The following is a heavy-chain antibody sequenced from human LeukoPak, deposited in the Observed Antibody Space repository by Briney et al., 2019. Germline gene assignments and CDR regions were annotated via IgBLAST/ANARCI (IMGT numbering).Heavy chain of an antibody. CDR1: GFTFSDYY. V-gene: IGHV3-11*06. Sequence: PGGSLRLSCAASGFTFSDYYMIWIRQAPGKGLEWVSYISSSSSRTNYADSVKGRFTISRDNAKNSLYLQMYSLRAEDTAVYYCARAHCSSTSCYGDYWGQGTLVTVSS. D-gene: IGHD2-2*01. CDR3: ARAHCSSTSCYGDY. J-gene: IGHJ4*02. CDR2: ISSSSSRT.